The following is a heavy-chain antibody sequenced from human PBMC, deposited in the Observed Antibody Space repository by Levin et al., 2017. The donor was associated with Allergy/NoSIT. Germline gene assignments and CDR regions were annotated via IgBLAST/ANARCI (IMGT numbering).Heavy chain of an antibody. CDR2: IKSDGSVT. D-gene: IGHD1-26*01. Sequence: GGSLRLSCATSGFSFSDYWMHWVRQAPGKGLVWVSRIKSDGSVTSYADSVKGRFTISRDNAKNTLYLQMNSLRAEDTAVYYCARGPPNSGNDYPGQYWGQGTLVTVSS. J-gene: IGHJ4*02. CDR1: GFSFSDYW. CDR3: ARGPPNSGNDYPGQY. V-gene: IGHV3-74*01.